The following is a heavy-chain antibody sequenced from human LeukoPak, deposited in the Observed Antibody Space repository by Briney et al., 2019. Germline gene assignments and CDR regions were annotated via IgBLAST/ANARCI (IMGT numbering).Heavy chain of an antibody. CDR2: INHSGST. Sequence: SETLSLTCAVYGGSFSGYYWSWIRQPPGKGLEWIGEINHSGSTNYNPSLKSRVTISVDTSKNQFSLKLSSVTAADTAVYYCAISLGIAEDYWGQGTLVTVSS. V-gene: IGHV4-34*01. D-gene: IGHD6-13*01. J-gene: IGHJ4*02. CDR1: GGSFSGYY. CDR3: AISLGIAEDY.